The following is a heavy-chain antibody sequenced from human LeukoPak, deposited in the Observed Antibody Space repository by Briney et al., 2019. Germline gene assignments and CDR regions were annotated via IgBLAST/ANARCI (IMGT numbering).Heavy chain of an antibody. Sequence: GGSLRHSCAASGFSFSSYSMNWVRQAPGKGLEWVSSISSSNLFTYYEDAVKGRFTISIDNAKNSLYLQMNSLRAEDTAVYNCARDQWFGELPLMDVWGKGTTVTVSS. CDR1: GFSFSSYS. D-gene: IGHD3-10*01. V-gene: IGHV3-21*01. J-gene: IGHJ6*03. CDR3: ARDQWFGELPLMDV. CDR2: ISSSNLFT.